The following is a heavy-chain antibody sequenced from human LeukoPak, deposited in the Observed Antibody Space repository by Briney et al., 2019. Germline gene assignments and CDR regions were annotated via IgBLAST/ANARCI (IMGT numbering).Heavy chain of an antibody. CDR2: ISPDSNYK. V-gene: IGHV3-21*01. CDR1: GFTFSTYS. J-gene: IGHJ4*02. D-gene: IGHD5-12*01. Sequence: GESLRLSCAASGFTFSTYSMNWLRLAPGKGLEWVSSISPDSNYKYYVDSVKGRFTISRDNAKSSLYLQMNSLRAEDTAVYYCVRGGYRGFDYEYWGQGTLVTVTS. CDR3: VRGGYRGFDYEY.